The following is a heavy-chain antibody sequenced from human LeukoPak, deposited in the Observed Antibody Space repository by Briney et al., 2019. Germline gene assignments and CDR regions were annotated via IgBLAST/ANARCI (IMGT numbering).Heavy chain of an antibody. J-gene: IGHJ4*02. CDR1: GFTFSRYG. CDR2: ISNSGGNT. CDR3: VKHAESYGDSVVDY. D-gene: IGHD2-21*02. V-gene: IGHV3-23*01. Sequence: GGTLRLSCAASGFTFSRYGMSWVSQAPGKRLEWVSGISNSGGNTFYANSVKGRFTISRDNSKSTLYLQMNSLRAEDAAVYYCVKHAESYGDSVVDYWGQGTLVTVSS.